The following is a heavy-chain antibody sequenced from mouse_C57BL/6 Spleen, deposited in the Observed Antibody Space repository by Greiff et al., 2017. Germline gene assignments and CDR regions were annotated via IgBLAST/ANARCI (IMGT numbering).Heavy chain of an antibody. J-gene: IGHJ4*01. CDR3: ARYHYYYGSSMEENAMDY. CDR2: IYIGNGYT. D-gene: IGHD1-1*01. V-gene: IGHV1-58*01. CDR1: GYTFTSYG. Sequence: VQLQQSGAELVRPGSSVKMSCKTSGYTFTSYGINWVKQRPGQGLEWIGFIYIGNGYTEYNEKFKGKTTLTSDTSSSTAYMQLSSLTSEDSAIYFCARYHYYYGSSMEENAMDYWGQGTSVTVSS.